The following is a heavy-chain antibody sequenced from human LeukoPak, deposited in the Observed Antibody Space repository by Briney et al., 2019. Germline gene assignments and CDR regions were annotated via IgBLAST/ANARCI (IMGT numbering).Heavy chain of an antibody. D-gene: IGHD2-8*02. CDR1: GYSISSYW. CDR2: IDPGDSFT. CDR3: ARDGGGVSSWVSH. J-gene: IGHJ4*02. Sequence: GESLKISCKGSGYSISSYWICWLRQMPGKGVGWGGRIDPGDSFTKYRPSLEGRVTISADKSLSTVYLQWNSLKASDTAIYYCARDGGGVSSWVSHWGQGTLVTVSS. V-gene: IGHV5-10-1*01.